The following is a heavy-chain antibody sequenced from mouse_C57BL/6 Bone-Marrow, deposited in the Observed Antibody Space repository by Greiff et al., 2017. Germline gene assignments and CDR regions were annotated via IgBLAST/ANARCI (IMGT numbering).Heavy chain of an antibody. CDR2: IHPNSGST. D-gene: IGHD1-1*01. V-gene: IGHV1-64*01. Sequence: QVQLQQPGAELVKPGASVKLSCKASGYTFTSYWMNWVKQRPGQGLEWIGMIHPNSGSTTYNEKFKSKANLTVDKSSSTAYMQLSSLTSEDSAVYYCARSVITTLVSFDYWGQGTTLTVSS. J-gene: IGHJ2*01. CDR3: ARSVITTLVSFDY. CDR1: GYTFTSYW.